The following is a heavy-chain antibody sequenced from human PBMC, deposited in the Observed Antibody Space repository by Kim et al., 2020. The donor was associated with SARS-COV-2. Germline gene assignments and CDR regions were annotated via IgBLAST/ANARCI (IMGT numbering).Heavy chain of an antibody. D-gene: IGHD5-12*01. CDR3: IKDISIVPTSVFDS. V-gene: IGHV3-9*01. Sequence: GGSLGLSCAASGFTFDDCAMHWVRQAPGKGLEWVSGISWNSDVVAYADSVKGRFTISRDNAKNSLYLQMRSLRPEDTAFYYCIKDISIVPTSVFDSWGQGTLVTVSS. CDR1: GFTFDDCA. J-gene: IGHJ4*02. CDR2: ISWNSDVV.